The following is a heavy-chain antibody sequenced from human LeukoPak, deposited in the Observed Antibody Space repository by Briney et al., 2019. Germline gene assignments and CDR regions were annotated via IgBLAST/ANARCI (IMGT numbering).Heavy chain of an antibody. CDR2: IYYSGST. D-gene: IGHD6-13*01. J-gene: IGHJ4*02. Sequence: SETLSLTCTVSGGAISSYYWSWIRQPPGKGLEWIGYIYYSGSTNYNPSLKSRVTISVDTSKNQFSLKLSSVTAADTAVYYCARGRSRIAAATLGYWGQGTLVTVSS. CDR3: ARGRSRIAAATLGY. V-gene: IGHV4-59*01. CDR1: GGAISSYY.